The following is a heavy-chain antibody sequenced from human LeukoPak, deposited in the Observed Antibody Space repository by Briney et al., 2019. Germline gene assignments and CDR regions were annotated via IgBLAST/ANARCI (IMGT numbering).Heavy chain of an antibody. D-gene: IGHD1-14*01. CDR3: ARHGTISSESYFDY. CDR1: GGSVSSYY. CDR2: IHNSGRT. Sequence: PSETLSLTCSVSGGSVSSYYWSWIRQSPGKGLEWIGYIHNSGRTNYTPSLKSRVTGFVDTSKNQVSLRLSSVTAADTAVYYCARHGTISSESYFDYWGQGALVTVSS. V-gene: IGHV4-59*08. J-gene: IGHJ4*02.